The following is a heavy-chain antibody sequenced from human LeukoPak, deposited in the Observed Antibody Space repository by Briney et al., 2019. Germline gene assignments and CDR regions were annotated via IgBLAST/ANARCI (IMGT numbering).Heavy chain of an antibody. CDR2: INTNTGNP. V-gene: IGHV7-4-1*02. Sequence: ASVKVSCKASGYTFTSYAMNWVRQAPGQGLEWMGWINTNTGNPTYAQGFTGRFVFSLDTSVSTAYLQISSLKAEDTAVYYCARAFASLTGSYYYDSSAQGYWGQGTLVTVSS. J-gene: IGHJ4*02. CDR3: ARAFASLTGSYYYDSSAQGY. D-gene: IGHD3-22*01. CDR1: GYTFTSYA.